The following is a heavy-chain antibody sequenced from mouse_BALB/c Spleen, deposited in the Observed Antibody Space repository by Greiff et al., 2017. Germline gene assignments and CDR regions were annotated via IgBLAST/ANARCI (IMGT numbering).Heavy chain of an antibody. CDR2: IWAGGST. Sequence: VQLQESGPGLVAPSQSLSITCTVSGFSLTSYGVHWVRQPPGKGLEWLGVIWAGGSTNYNSALMSRLSISKDNSKSQVFLKMNSLQTDDTAMYYCARGGGNYGRAMDYWGQGTSVTVSS. CDR3: ARGGGNYGRAMDY. CDR1: GFSLTSYG. J-gene: IGHJ4*01. V-gene: IGHV2-9*02. D-gene: IGHD2-1*01.